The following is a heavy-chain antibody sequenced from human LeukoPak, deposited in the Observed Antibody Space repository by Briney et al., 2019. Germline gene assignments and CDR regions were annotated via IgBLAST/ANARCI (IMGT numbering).Heavy chain of an antibody. Sequence: GGSLRLSCAASGFTFSSYWMNWARQAPGKGLEWVASINHNGNVNYYVDSVKGRFIISRDNAKNSLYLQMSNLRAEDTAVYFCARGGGLDVWGQGATVTVSS. V-gene: IGHV3-7*03. J-gene: IGHJ6*02. CDR2: INHNGNVN. D-gene: IGHD3-16*01. CDR3: ARGGGLDV. CDR1: GFTFSSYW.